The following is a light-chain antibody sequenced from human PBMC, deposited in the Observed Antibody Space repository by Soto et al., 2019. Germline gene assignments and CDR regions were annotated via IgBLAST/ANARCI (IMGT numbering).Light chain of an antibody. J-gene: IGKJ1*01. CDR2: GAS. Sequence: EIVMTQSPATLSVSPGERATLSCRASQSVSSNLAWYQQKPGQAPRLLIFGASTRATGIPDRFSGSGSGTDFTLTITRLEPEDFAVYFCLRYTSSQWTFGPGTKVDIK. V-gene: IGKV3D-15*01. CDR1: QSVSSN. CDR3: LRYTSSQWT.